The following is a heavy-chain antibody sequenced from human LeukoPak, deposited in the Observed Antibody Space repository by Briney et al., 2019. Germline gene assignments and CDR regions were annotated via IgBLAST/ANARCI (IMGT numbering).Heavy chain of an antibody. Sequence: ASVKVSCKASGYTFTGYYMHWVRQAPGQGLEWMGRINPNSGGTNYAQKFQGRVTMTRDTSISTAYMELSRLRSDDTAVYYCESRRLGDSSGYYLDYWGQGTLVTVSS. CDR2: INPNSGGT. CDR3: ESRRLGDSSGYYLDY. V-gene: IGHV1-2*06. D-gene: IGHD3-22*01. CDR1: GYTFTGYY. J-gene: IGHJ4*02.